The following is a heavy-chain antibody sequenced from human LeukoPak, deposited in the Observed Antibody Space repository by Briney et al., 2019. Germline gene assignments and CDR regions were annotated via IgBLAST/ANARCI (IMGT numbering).Heavy chain of an antibody. V-gene: IGHV3-53*01. CDR1: GFTVSSNY. D-gene: IGHD5-12*01. CDR2: IYSGGST. Sequence: GGSLRLSCAASGFTVSSNYMSWVRQAPGKGLEWVSVIYSGGSTYYADSVKGRFTISRDNSKNTLYLQMNSLRAEDTAVYYCARGATPSLEYYFDYWGQGTLVTVSS. J-gene: IGHJ4*02. CDR3: ARGATPSLEYYFDY.